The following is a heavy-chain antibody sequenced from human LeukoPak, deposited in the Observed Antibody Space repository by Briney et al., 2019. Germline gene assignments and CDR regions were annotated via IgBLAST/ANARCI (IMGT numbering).Heavy chain of an antibody. V-gene: IGHV1-8*02. CDR2: MNPRSGDT. Sequence: GASVKVSCKASGGTFSSYAISWVRQAPGQGLEWMGWMNPRSGDTGFLQKFQGRVTMTRNTSISTAYMELSSLRFEDTAVYYCARDFRSTLFRGVRFDCWGQGSLVTVSS. D-gene: IGHD3-10*01. J-gene: IGHJ4*02. CDR3: ARDFRSTLFRGVRFDC. CDR1: GGTFSSYA.